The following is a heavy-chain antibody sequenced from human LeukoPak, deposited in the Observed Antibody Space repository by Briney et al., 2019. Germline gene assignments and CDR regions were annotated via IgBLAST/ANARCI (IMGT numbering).Heavy chain of an antibody. Sequence: GGSLRLSCAASGFTFSNYWMHWVRQAPGKELVWVAHSNSDGSSTSYADSVKGRFTISRDNAKNTLYLQMNSLRAEDTAVYYCAKSRRVFSGYDPFDYWGQGTLVTVSS. CDR1: GFTFSNYW. CDR3: AKSRRVFSGYDPFDY. D-gene: IGHD5-12*01. J-gene: IGHJ4*02. CDR2: SNSDGSST. V-gene: IGHV3-74*01.